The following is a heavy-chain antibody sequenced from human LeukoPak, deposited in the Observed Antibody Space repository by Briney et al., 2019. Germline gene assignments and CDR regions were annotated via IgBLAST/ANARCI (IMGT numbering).Heavy chain of an antibody. J-gene: IGHJ4*02. D-gene: IGHD3-22*01. CDR1: GFTFSDYY. CDR3: ARDYYYDSSGYPGY. V-gene: IGHV3-11*01. CDR2: ISSSGSTI. Sequence: GGSLRLSCAASGFTFSDYYMSWIRQATGKGLEWVSYISSSGSTIYYADSVKGRFTISRDNAKNSLYLQMNSLRAEDTAVYYCARDYYYDSSGYPGYWGQGTLVTVSS.